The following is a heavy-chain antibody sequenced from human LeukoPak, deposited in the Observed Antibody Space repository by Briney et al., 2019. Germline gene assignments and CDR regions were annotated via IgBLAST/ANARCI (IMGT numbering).Heavy chain of an antibody. V-gene: IGHV3-23*01. CDR1: GFTFSSYA. D-gene: IGHD3-22*01. CDR3: AKDSLNTMIVVVITGGFDY. CDR2: ISGSGGST. J-gene: IGHJ4*02. Sequence: GGSLRLSCAASGFTFSSYAMSWVRQAPGKGGEGVSAISGSGGSTYYADSVKGRFTISRDNSKNTLYLQMNSLRAEDTAVYYCAKDSLNTMIVVVITGGFDYWGQGTLVTVSS.